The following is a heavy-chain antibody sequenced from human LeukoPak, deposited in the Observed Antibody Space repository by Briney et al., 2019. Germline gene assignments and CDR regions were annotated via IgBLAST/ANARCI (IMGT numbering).Heavy chain of an antibody. D-gene: IGHD3-22*01. V-gene: IGHV1-69*13. J-gene: IGHJ6*02. Sequence: GASVKVSCKASGGTFSSYAISWVRQAPGQGLEWMGGIIPIFGTANYAQKFQGRVTITADESTSTDYMELSSLRSEDTAVYYCAGDKFRYDSSGYLEGYYYYGMDVWGQGTTVTVSS. CDR2: IIPIFGTA. CDR1: GGTFSSYA. CDR3: AGDKFRYDSSGYLEGYYYYGMDV.